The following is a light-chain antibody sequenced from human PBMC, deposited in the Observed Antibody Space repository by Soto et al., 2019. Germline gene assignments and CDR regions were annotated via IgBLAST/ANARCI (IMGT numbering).Light chain of an antibody. CDR1: QRASRQY. V-gene: IGKV3-20*01. CDR3: QVFDSPQWT. Sequence: EIVLTQSPGTLSLSPGEIATLSCRASQRASRQYLSWYQQRPDXPPXLLMYGXPMRADGIPDRFSGSGSGSEFTLTINRLEPEDFAVYYCQVFDSPQWTFGQGTKVDIK. CDR2: GXP. J-gene: IGKJ1*01.